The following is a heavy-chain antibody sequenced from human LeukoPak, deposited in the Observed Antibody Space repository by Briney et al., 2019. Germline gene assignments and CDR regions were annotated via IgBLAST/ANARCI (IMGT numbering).Heavy chain of an antibody. D-gene: IGHD1/OR15-1a*01. CDR2: INHSGDT. J-gene: IGHJ5*02. V-gene: IGHV4-34*01. CDR1: GTPFTHYY. CDR3: ARGPGTVGLSP. Sequence: SETLSLTCNVSGTPFTHYYWSWIRQTPEKGLEWIGQINHSGDTSYNPSLRSRVTLSVDSSKNQFSLKVTSVTAADTGVYYCARGPGTVGLSPWGQGTLVTVSS.